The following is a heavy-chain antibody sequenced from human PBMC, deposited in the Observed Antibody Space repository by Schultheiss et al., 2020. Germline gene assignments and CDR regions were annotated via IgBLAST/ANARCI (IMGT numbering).Heavy chain of an antibody. CDR2: IYYSGST. D-gene: IGHD4-17*01. Sequence: SETLSLTCTVSGGSISSSSYYWGWIRQPPGKGLEWIGYIYYSGSTYYNPSLKSRVTISVDTSKNQFSLKLSSVTAADTAVYYCARESYGDYETRIEYWGQGTLVTVSS. J-gene: IGHJ4*02. V-gene: IGHV4-31*03. CDR3: ARESYGDYETRIEY. CDR1: GGSISSSSYY.